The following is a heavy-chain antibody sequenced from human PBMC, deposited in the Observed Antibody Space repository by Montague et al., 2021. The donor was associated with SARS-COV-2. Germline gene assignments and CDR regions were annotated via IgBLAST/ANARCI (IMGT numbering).Heavy chain of an antibody. Sequence: SLRLSCAASGFPFSTYGIHWVRQAPGKGLEWVSFISFDGSKKYYADAVKGRFTISRDNSKNTLYLQMNSLRGDDTAVYYCAKDGRAYCGDDCYSGLDVWGQGTTITVSS. D-gene: IGHD2-21*01. CDR2: ISFDGSKK. CDR1: GFPFSTYG. V-gene: IGHV3-30*18. J-gene: IGHJ6*02. CDR3: AKDGRAYCGDDCYSGLDV.